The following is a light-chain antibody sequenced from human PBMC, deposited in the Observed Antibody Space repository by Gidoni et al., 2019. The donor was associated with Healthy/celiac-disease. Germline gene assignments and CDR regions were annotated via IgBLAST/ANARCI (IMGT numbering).Light chain of an antibody. Sequence: DIVMTQSPECMAVSLGERATINCKSSQSVLYSSNHKNYFAWYQQKPGQPPKLLIYWASTRESGVPDRFSGSGSGTDFTLTISSLQAEDVAVYYCQQYYSTPLTFGGGTKVEIK. J-gene: IGKJ4*01. CDR2: WAS. CDR3: QQYYSTPLT. CDR1: QSVLYSSNHKNY. V-gene: IGKV4-1*01.